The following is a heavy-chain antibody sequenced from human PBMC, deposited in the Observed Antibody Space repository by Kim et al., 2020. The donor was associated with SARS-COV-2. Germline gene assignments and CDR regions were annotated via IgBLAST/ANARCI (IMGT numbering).Heavy chain of an antibody. CDR3: ARLTAASEAFDI. D-gene: IGHD6-13*01. V-gene: IGHV1-46*01. J-gene: IGHJ3*02. Sequence: ASVKVSCKASGYTLTSQSMHWVRQAPGQGLEWMGIINPSGGTTSYAQKFQGRVTMTRDTSTSTVYMELSSLRPEDTAVYYCARLTAASEAFDIWGQGTMVTVSS. CDR1: GYTLTSQS. CDR2: INPSGGTT.